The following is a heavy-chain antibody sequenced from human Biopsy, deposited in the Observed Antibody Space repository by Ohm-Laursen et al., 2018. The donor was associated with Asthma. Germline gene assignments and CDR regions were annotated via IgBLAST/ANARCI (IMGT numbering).Heavy chain of an antibody. Sequence: SSVKVSCKSLGGTFNTYVIGWVRQAPGQGLEWMGGINSVFGTTTYPQKFQDRVTITADDSTSTVYMELSSLRSEDTAVYYCTRKAGSCISRACYSLDFWGQGTLVTVSS. CDR1: GGTFNTYV. D-gene: IGHD2-15*01. CDR2: INSVFGTT. J-gene: IGHJ4*02. V-gene: IGHV1-69*01. CDR3: TRKAGSCISRACYSLDF.